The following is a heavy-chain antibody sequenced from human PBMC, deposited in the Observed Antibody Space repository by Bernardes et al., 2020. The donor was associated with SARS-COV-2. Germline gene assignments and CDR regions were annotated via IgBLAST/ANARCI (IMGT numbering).Heavy chain of an antibody. J-gene: IGHJ4*02. CDR2: IYYSGST. D-gene: IGHD1-26*01. CDR1: GGSISSYY. V-gene: IGHV4-59*01. Sequence: SETLSLTCTVSGGSISSYYWSWIRQPPGKGLEWIGYIYYSGSTNYNPSLKSRVTISVDTSKNQFSLKLSSVTAADTAVYYCARFSGSYYAWGTKYYFDYWGQGTLVTVSS. CDR3: ARFSGSYYAWGTKYYFDY.